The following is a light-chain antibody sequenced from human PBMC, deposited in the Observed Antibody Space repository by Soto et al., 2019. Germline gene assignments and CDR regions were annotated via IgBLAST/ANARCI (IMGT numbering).Light chain of an antibody. CDR1: QTISSW. CDR3: QQRQTSPRT. J-gene: IGKJ1*01. Sequence: DIRRTQFSPTMAASRGDRVTXTCRASQTISSWLAWYQQKPGKAPKLLINVASTLQSGVPSRFSGSGSGTDFTLTISNVEPEDFAVYYCQQRQTSPRTFGQWTKVDIK. V-gene: IGKV1-5*01. CDR2: VAS.